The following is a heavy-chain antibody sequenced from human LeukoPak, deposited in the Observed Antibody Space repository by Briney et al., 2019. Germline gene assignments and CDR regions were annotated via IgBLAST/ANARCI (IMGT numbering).Heavy chain of an antibody. CDR2: ISYSGST. CDR3: ARGRIQLSLVHV. J-gene: IGHJ4*02. Sequence: SETLSLTCTVSGGSIRSSTYYWGWIRQPPGKGLEWIGSISYSGSTYYNPSLKSRITISVDTSKNQFSLRLSSVTAADTAVYHCARGRIQLSLVHVWGQGTLVTVSS. CDR1: GGSIRSSTYY. V-gene: IGHV4-39*01. D-gene: IGHD5-18*01.